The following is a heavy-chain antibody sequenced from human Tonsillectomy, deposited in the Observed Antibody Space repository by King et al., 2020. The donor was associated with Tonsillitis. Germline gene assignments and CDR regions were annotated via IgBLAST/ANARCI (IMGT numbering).Heavy chain of an antibody. V-gene: IGHV3-23*04. Sequence: VQLVESGGGLIQPGGSLRLSCAASGFTFTNYAMSWVRQAPGKGLAWVSSISGSGGGTYYGESVKGRFTITGDNSRGTLYLEMNSPRAEDTAIYFCAKDVSAHTITLFVAGGAFDIWGQGTMVTVSS. CDR3: AKDVSAHTITLFVAGGAFDI. D-gene: IGHD3-9*01. J-gene: IGHJ3*02. CDR1: GFTFTNYA. CDR2: ISGSGGGT.